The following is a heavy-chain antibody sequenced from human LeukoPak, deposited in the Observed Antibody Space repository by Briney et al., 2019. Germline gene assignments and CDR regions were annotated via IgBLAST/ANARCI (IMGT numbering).Heavy chain of an antibody. CDR1: GFTFSSYG. D-gene: IGHD5-12*01. J-gene: IGHJ4*02. V-gene: IGHV3-33*06. CDR3: AKEDIAGNGFPFDS. CDR2: IWYDGSNK. Sequence: GGSLRLSCAASGFTFSSYGMHWVRQAPGKGLEWVAVIWYDGSNKYYADSVKGRFTISRDNSKNTLYLQMNSLRVEDTAIYYCAKEDIAGNGFPFDSWGQGTMVTVSS.